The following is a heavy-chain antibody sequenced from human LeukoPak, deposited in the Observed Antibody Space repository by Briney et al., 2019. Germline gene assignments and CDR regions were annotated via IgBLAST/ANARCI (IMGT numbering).Heavy chain of an antibody. CDR3: TKIGAPNTADMYFYV. CDR2: IRGDGADT. Sequence: PGGPLRLSCAASGVTFSKYFMTWVRQAPGEGLEGSSSIRGDGADTYYADSVKGRFTVSRDNSKNTLYLQMNSLRAEDTAIYYCTKIGAPNTADMYFYVWGQGTLVTVSS. V-gene: IGHV3-23*01. J-gene: IGHJ4*02. CDR1: GVTFSKYF. D-gene: IGHD2-15*01.